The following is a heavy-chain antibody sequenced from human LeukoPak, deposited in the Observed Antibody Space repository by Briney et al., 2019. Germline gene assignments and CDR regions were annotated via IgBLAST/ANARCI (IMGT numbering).Heavy chain of an antibody. CDR1: GFTVSSNY. J-gene: IGHJ6*02. CDR3: ARDSVLTTVTPYYYYGMDV. CDR2: IYSGGST. Sequence: PGGSLRLSCAASGFTVSSNYMSWVRQAPGKGLEWVSVIYSGGSTYYADSVKGRFTISRDNSKNTLYPQMNSLRAEDTAVYYCARDSVLTTVTPYYYYGMDVWGQGTTVTVSS. V-gene: IGHV3-53*01. D-gene: IGHD4-11*01.